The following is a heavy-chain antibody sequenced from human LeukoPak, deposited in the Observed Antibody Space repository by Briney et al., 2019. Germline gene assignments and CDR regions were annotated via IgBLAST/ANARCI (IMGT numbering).Heavy chain of an antibody. V-gene: IGHV1-58*01. CDR1: GFTFTTSA. D-gene: IGHD3-3*01. Sequence: ASVKVSCKASGFTFTTSAVQWVRQARGQRLEWIGWIVVGNGATSYAQKFQERVTITRDVSTSTAYMELSSLRSEDTAVYYCAAPPYCDFLMDVWGQGTTVTVSS. CDR3: AAPPYCDFLMDV. CDR2: IVVGNGAT. J-gene: IGHJ6*02.